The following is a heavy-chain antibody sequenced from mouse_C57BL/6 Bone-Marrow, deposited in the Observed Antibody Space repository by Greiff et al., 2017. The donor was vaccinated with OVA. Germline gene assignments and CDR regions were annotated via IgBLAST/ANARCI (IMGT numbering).Heavy chain of an antibody. V-gene: IGHV1-18*01. J-gene: IGHJ3*01. CDR2: INPNNGGT. Sequence: VQLQQSGPELVKPGASVKIPCKASGYTFTDYNMDWVKQSHGKSLEWIGDINPNNGGTIYNQKFKGKATLTVDKSSSTAYMEIRSLTSEDTAVYYCARHGNWGFAYWGQGTLVTVSA. CDR3: ARHGNWGFAY. CDR1: GYTFTDYN. D-gene: IGHD4-1*01.